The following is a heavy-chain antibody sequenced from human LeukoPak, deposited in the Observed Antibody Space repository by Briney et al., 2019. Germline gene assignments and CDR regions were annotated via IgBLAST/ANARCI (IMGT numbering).Heavy chain of an antibody. CDR1: GFTFSGYD. D-gene: IGHD6-19*01. J-gene: IGHJ4*02. Sequence: GGSLRLSCAASGFTFSGYDMNWVPQAPGKGLEWISYISTSGNTIYYADSVKGRFTISRDNAQSSLHLQMNRLRAEDTAIYYCARDLTVAGPIDCWGQGTLVTVSS. CDR2: ISTSGNTI. CDR3: ARDLTVAGPIDC. V-gene: IGHV3-48*03.